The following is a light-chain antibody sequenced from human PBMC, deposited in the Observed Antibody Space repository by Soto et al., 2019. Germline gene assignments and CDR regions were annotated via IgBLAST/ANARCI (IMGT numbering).Light chain of an antibody. CDR2: DVS. CDR3: SSYTSGSTFYV. Sequence: QSALTQPASVSGSPGQSITISCTGTSSDIGGYNYVSWFQQHPGKAPKLMISDVSNRPSGVSNRFSGSKSGNTASLTIPGLQAEDEADYYCSSYTSGSTFYVFGTGTKLTVL. CDR1: SSDIGGYNY. J-gene: IGLJ1*01. V-gene: IGLV2-14*01.